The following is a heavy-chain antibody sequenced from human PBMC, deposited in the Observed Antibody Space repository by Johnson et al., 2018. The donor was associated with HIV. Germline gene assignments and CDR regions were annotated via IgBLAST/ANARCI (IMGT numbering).Heavy chain of an antibody. CDR1: GFIVSSNY. J-gene: IGHJ3*02. Sequence: EKLVESGGGLVQPGGSLRLSCAASGFIVSSNYMNWVRQAPGKGLEWVSVIYSGGSTYHADSVKGRFTISRDNAKNSLYLQMNSLRAEDTAVYYCARGTPWDAFDIWGQGTMVTVSS. CDR2: IYSGGST. V-gene: IGHV3-66*01. CDR3: ARGTPWDAFDI.